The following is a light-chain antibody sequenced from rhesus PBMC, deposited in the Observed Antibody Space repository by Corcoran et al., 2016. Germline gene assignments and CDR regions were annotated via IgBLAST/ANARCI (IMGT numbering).Light chain of an antibody. CDR2: GGS. CDR3: MQSVSFPYS. J-gene: IGKJ2*01. CDR1: QSLLHRNENTY. V-gene: IGKV2-72*02. Sequence: DIVMTQTPLSLPIAPGEPASIACRSSQSLLHRNENTYLDWYLQKPGQDRELLIFGGSNRAHGVPDRFSGSVSDTDFTRRISKVDAEDVGVYFCMQSVSFPYSFGQWTKVEFK.